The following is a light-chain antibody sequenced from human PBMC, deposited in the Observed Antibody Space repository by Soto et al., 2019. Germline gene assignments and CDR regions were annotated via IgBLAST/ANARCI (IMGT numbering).Light chain of an antibody. V-gene: IGLV3-21*02. CDR1: DIESKS. Sequence: ELTQPPSVSVAPGQTASITCGGNDIESKSVHWYQQKPGQAPVLVVYDDSDRPSGIPERFSGSNSGNTATLTISRVEAGDEAEYYCQVWDRSSDHYVFGTGTKVTVL. J-gene: IGLJ1*01. CDR2: DDS. CDR3: QVWDRSSDHYV.